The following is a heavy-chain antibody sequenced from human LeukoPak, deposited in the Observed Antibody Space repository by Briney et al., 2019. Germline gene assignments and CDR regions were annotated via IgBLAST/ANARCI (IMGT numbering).Heavy chain of an antibody. V-gene: IGHV5-51*01. CDR1: GYSFTRYW. D-gene: IGHD3-22*01. CDR2: IYPGDSDT. J-gene: IGHJ6*02. Sequence: GESLKISCKGSGYSFTRYWIGWVRQMPGKGLEWMGIIYPGDSDTRYSPSFQGQVTISADKSISTAYLQWSSLKASDTAMYYCARNPQLYDSSGYYYYYGMDVWGQGTTVTVSS. CDR3: ARNPQLYDSSGYYYYYGMDV.